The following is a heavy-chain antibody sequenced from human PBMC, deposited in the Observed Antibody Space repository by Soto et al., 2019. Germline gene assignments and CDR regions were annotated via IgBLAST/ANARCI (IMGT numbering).Heavy chain of an antibody. V-gene: IGHV4-30-2*06. CDR1: GGSISSCGYS. CDR3: ARCPPLH. J-gene: IGHJ4*02. Sequence: QLQLQESGSRLVKPSQTLSLTCAVSGGSISSCGYSWSWLRQSPGNGLEWIGYIYHSGNTYYNPSLKSRLTISVDMSTNTFTRKLNFVPAADTAVYSCARCPPLHWGQGNLVTVSS. CDR2: IYHSGNT.